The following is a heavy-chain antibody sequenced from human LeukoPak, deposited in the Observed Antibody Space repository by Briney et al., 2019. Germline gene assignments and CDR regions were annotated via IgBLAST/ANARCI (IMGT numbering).Heavy chain of an antibody. J-gene: IGHJ4*02. V-gene: IGHV4-34*01. CDR2: INHSGCA. D-gene: IGHD3-10*01. Sequence: SETLSLTCAVYGGSFSGYYWSWIRQPPGKGLEWIGEINHSGCANYNPSLKSRVTISVDTSKNQFSLKLSSVTAADTAVYYCARERPKYGSGSSIDYWGQGTLVTVSS. CDR3: ARERPKYGSGSSIDY. CDR1: GGSFSGYY.